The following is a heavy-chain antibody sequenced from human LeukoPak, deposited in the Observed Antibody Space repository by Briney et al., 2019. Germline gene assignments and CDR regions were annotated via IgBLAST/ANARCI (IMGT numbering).Heavy chain of an antibody. CDR1: GGSFSGYY. Sequence: SETLSLTCAVYGGSFSGYYWSWIRQPPGKGLEWIGEINHSGSTNYNPSLKSRVTISVDTSKNQFSLKLSSVTAADTAVYYCARRGRFGDCRLWGQGTLVTVSS. CDR3: ARRGRFGDCRL. J-gene: IGHJ4*02. CDR2: INHSGST. V-gene: IGHV4-34*01. D-gene: IGHD2-21*02.